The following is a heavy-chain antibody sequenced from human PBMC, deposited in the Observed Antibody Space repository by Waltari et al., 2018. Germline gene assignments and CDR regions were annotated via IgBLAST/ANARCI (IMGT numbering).Heavy chain of an antibody. J-gene: IGHJ5*02. CDR1: GGSISSSSYY. CDR2: IYYSGST. CDR3: ARHVGSLVCSGGSCSNWFDP. D-gene: IGHD2-15*01. V-gene: IGHV4-39*07. Sequence: QLQLQESGPGLVKPSETLSLTCTVSGGSISSSSYYWGWIRQPPGKGLEWIGSIYYSGSTYYNPSRRRRGTISVDTSKNRFSLKLGSVTAADTAVYYCARHVGSLVCSGGSCSNWFDPWGQGTLVTVSS.